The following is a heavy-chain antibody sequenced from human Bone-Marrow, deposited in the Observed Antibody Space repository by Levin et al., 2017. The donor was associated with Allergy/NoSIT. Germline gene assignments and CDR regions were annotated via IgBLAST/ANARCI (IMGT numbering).Heavy chain of an antibody. J-gene: IGHJ4*02. D-gene: IGHD5/OR15-5a*01. Sequence: GESLKISCEASGYTFIAYFIHWVRQAPGEGLECMGWINPNSGGTNYAQKFQGRVTMTSDTSISTAYLELSSLTSDDTAVYYCARAGVYGMDYWGQGTLVIVSS. V-gene: IGHV1-2*02. CDR1: GYTFIAYF. CDR2: INPNSGGT. CDR3: ARAGVYGMDY.